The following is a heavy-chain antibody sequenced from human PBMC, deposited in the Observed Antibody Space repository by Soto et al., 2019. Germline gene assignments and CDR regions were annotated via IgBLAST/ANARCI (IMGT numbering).Heavy chain of an antibody. V-gene: IGHV3-74*01. CDR1: GFSLSRAW. CDR2: INKDATT. Sequence: VRLAESGGGFVEPGGSLRLSCVVSGFSLSRAWMDWVRQVPGKGLVWVSRINKDATTTYADSVKGRFTISRDTAKNTLYLQMNSLRAEDTALYYCAREDFWSFAWGQGTLVTVSS. CDR3: AREDFWSFA. J-gene: IGHJ5*02. D-gene: IGHD3-3*01.